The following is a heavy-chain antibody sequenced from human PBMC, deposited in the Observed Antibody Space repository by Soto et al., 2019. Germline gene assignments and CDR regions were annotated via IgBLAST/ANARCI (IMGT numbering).Heavy chain of an antibody. J-gene: IGHJ6*02. Sequence: PGGSLRLSCAASGFTFSSYAMHWVRQAPGKGLEWVAVISYDGSNKYYADSVKGRFTTSRDNSKNTLYLQMNSLRAEDTAVYYCARDLNYDFWSGYYVSPWNGMDVWGQGTTVTVSS. CDR2: ISYDGSNK. CDR3: ARDLNYDFWSGYYVSPWNGMDV. CDR1: GFTFSSYA. V-gene: IGHV3-30-3*01. D-gene: IGHD3-3*01.